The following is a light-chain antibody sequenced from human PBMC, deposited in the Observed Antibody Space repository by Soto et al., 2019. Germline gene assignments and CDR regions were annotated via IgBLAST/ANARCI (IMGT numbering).Light chain of an antibody. CDR2: AAS. CDR1: QSVSSSY. CDR3: QQYDTSPET. V-gene: IGKV3-20*01. J-gene: IGKJ1*01. Sequence: EGVLTQSQGTLSLSPGERATLSCRASQSVSSSYLAWYQQKPGQAPRLLIYAASSWPTGVPARFSGSGSGTDFTLTITTLQPEDFAAYYCQQYDTSPETFGQGTKVDIK.